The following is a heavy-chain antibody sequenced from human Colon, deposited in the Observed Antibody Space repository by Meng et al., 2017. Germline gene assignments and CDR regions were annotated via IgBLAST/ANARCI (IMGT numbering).Heavy chain of an antibody. CDR3: ARVVGYSGYDLRYYYCGMDV. J-gene: IGHJ6*02. D-gene: IGHD5-12*01. CDR1: GGSFSGYY. Sequence: SETLSLTCAVYGGSFSGYYWSWIRQPPGKGLEWIGEINHSGSTNYNPSLKSRVTISVDTSKNQFSLKLSSVTAADTAVYYCARVVGYSGYDLRYYYCGMDVWGQGTTVTVSS. V-gene: IGHV4-34*01. CDR2: INHSGST.